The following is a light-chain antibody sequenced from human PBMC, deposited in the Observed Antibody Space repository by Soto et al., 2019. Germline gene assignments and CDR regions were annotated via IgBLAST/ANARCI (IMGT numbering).Light chain of an antibody. V-gene: IGKV3-15*01. CDR3: QQYNNWPPIT. CDR2: YAS. J-gene: IGKJ5*01. CDR1: QSVSNN. Sequence: EIMMTQSPATLSVSPGERATLSCRASQSVSNNVAWYQQKPGQAPRLLIYYASTSATGIPARFSGSGSGTAFTLTISSLQSEDYARYYCQQYNNWPPITFGQGTRLELK.